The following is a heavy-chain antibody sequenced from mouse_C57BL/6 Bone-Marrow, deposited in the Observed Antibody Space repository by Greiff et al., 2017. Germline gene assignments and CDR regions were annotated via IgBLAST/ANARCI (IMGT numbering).Heavy chain of an antibody. Sequence: VQLQQPGAELVRPGTSVKLSCKASGYTFTSYWMHWVKQRPGQGLEWIGVIDPSDSYTNYNQKFKGKATLTVDTSSSTAYMQLSSLTSEDSAVEYCARYGSSPYYYARDYWGQGTSVTVSA. CDR1: GYTFTSYW. J-gene: IGHJ4*01. CDR3: ARYGSSPYYYARDY. V-gene: IGHV1-59*01. D-gene: IGHD1-1*01. CDR2: IDPSDSYT.